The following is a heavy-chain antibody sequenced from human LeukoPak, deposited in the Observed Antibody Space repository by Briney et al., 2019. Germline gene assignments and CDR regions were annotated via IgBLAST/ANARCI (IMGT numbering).Heavy chain of an antibody. Sequence: GASVKVSCKASGGTFSGYAISWVRQAPGQGLELMGGIIPIFGTANYAQKFQGRVTMTRDMSTSTVYMDLSSLRSEDTAVYYCARGGIVGAMLPLNFDYWGQGTLVTVSS. CDR1: GGTFSGYA. CDR2: IIPIFGTA. CDR3: ARGGIVGAMLPLNFDY. D-gene: IGHD1-26*01. J-gene: IGHJ4*02. V-gene: IGHV1-69*05.